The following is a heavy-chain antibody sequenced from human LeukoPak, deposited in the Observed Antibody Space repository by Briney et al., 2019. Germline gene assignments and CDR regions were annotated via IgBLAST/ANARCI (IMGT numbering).Heavy chain of an antibody. CDR3: AKGGKYGSGSYGDY. J-gene: IGHJ4*02. D-gene: IGHD3-10*01. CDR1: GFTFSSYA. CDR2: ISGSGGST. Sequence: GGSLRLSCAASGFTFSSYAMSWVRQAPGKGLEWVSAISGSGGSTYYADSVRGRFTISRDNSKNTLYLQMNSLRAEDTAVYYCAKGGKYGSGSYGDYWGQGTLVTVSS. V-gene: IGHV3-23*01.